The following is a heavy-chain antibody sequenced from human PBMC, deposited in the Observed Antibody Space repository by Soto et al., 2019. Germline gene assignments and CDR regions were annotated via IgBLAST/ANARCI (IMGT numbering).Heavy chain of an antibody. CDR2: ISYDGSNK. V-gene: IGHV3-30*18. J-gene: IGHJ6*02. Sequence: QVQLVESGGGVVQPGRSLRLSCAASGFTFSSYGMHWVRQAPGKGLEWVAVISYDGSNKYYADSVKGRFTISRDNSKNTLYLQMNSLRAEDTAVYYCAKGYKDILTGFYYYYGMDVWGQGTTVTVSS. D-gene: IGHD3-9*01. CDR3: AKGYKDILTGFYYYYGMDV. CDR1: GFTFSSYG.